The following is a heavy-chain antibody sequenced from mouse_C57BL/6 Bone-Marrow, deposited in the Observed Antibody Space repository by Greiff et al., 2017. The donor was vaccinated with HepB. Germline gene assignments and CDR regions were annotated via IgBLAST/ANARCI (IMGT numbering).Heavy chain of an antibody. CDR3: TSDYYGSRDY. D-gene: IGHD1-1*01. CDR1: GFNIKDDY. V-gene: IGHV14-4*01. CDR2: IDPENGDT. Sequence: VQLKESGAELVRPGASVKLSCTASGFNIKDDYMHWVKQRPEQGLEWIGWIDPENGDTEYASKFQGKATITADTSSNTAYLQLSSLTSEDTAVYYCTSDYYGSRDYWGQGTTLTVSS. J-gene: IGHJ2*01.